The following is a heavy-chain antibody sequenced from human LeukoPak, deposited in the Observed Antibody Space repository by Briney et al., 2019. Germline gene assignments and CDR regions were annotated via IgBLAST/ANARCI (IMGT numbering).Heavy chain of an antibody. CDR3: ARDIQLST. CDR2: ISFSGDSI. CDR1: GFTFSDSA. D-gene: IGHD5-24*01. Sequence: PGGSLRLSCAASGFTFSDSAMTWVRQAPGKGLEWVSFISFSGDSIYYADSVRGRFTISRDNSKDTLYLQMNSLRAEDTAIYYCARDIQLSTWGLGTMVTVSS. V-gene: IGHV3-23*01. J-gene: IGHJ3*01.